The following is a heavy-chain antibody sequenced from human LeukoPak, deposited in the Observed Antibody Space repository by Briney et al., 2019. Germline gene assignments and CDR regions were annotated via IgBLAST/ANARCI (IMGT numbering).Heavy chain of an antibody. D-gene: IGHD3-9*01. CDR1: GFTFGDYA. CDR2: ISWNSGSI. Sequence: GGSLRLSCAASGFTFGDYAMHWVRQAPGKGLEWVSGISWNSGSIGYADSVKGRFTISRDNAKNTLYLQMNSLRAEDTAVYYCAREITYYDILTGHTDYFDYWGQGTLVTVSS. J-gene: IGHJ4*02. CDR3: AREITYYDILTGHTDYFDY. V-gene: IGHV3-9*01.